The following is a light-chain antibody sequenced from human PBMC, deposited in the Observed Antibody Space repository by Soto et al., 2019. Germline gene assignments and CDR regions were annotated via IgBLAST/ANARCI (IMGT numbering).Light chain of an antibody. CDR1: QSVSGSY. CDR2: AAS. J-gene: IGKJ3*01. Sequence: ELVLTQSPGTLSLSPGERATLSCRASQSVSGSYLAWYQQKPGQAPRLLLYAASGRAMGIPDRFSVSGSGTDFTVTISRLEPEYFAVYYCQQYGDSPLSFGPGTKVDIE. CDR3: QQYGDSPLS. V-gene: IGKV3-20*01.